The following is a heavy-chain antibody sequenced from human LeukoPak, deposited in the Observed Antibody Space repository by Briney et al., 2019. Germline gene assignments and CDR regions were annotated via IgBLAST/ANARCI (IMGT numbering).Heavy chain of an antibody. Sequence: GGSLRLSCASSEFSLSDYGMHWVRQAPGKGLEWVAVMWYDGSRALHADSVKGRFTISRDISKNTLYLQMDSLRAEDTAVYYCAKSRDGYHHGLLWGQGTLVTVSS. CDR2: MWYDGSRA. V-gene: IGHV3-33*06. CDR3: AKSRDGYHHGLL. J-gene: IGHJ1*01. CDR1: EFSLSDYG. D-gene: IGHD5-24*01.